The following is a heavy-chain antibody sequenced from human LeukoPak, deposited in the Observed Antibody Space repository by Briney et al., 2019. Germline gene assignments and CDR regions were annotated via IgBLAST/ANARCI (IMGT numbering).Heavy chain of an antibody. D-gene: IGHD6-13*01. CDR2: ISAYNGNT. CDR1: GYTFTSYG. Sequence: ASVKVSCKASGYTFTSYGISWVRQAPGQGLEWMGCISAYNGNTNYAQKLQGRVTMTTDTSTSTAYMELRSLRSDDTAVYYCARDWAADPSSSWYFAFDIWGQGTMVTVSS. CDR3: ARDWAADPSSSWYFAFDI. V-gene: IGHV1-18*01. J-gene: IGHJ3*02.